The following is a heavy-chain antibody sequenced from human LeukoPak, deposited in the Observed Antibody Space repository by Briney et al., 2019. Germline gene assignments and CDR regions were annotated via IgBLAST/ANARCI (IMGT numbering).Heavy chain of an antibody. CDR1: GYTFTNYG. D-gene: IGHD6-13*01. V-gene: IGHV1-18*01. Sequence: ASVKISCKASGYTFTNYGISWVRQAPGQGLEWMGWISAYNGDTNYAQKLQGRVTMTTDTSASTAYMELSSLRSEDTAVYYCAREWAIAAAGDYWGQGTLVTVSS. J-gene: IGHJ4*02. CDR3: AREWAIAAAGDY. CDR2: ISAYNGDT.